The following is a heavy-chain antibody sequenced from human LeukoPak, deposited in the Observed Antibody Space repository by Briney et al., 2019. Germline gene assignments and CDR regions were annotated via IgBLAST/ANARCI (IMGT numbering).Heavy chain of an antibody. J-gene: IGHJ4*02. Sequence: GASVRVSCKASGYTFTVYYMHWVRQAPGQGLEWMGWINPNSGGTNYAQKFEGMVTMTRDTSISTAYMELSRLRSDDTAVYYCARNQQEGGWYGEDYWGQGTLVTVSS. CDR3: ARNQQEGGWYGEDY. V-gene: IGHV1-2*02. D-gene: IGHD6-19*01. CDR1: GYTFTVYY. CDR2: INPNSGGT.